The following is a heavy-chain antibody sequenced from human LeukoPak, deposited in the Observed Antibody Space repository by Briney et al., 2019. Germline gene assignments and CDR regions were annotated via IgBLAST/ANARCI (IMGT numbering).Heavy chain of an antibody. V-gene: IGHV3-74*01. J-gene: IGHJ6*03. CDR2: INSDGSST. D-gene: IGHD3-9*01. Sequence: GGSLRLSCAASGFTFSNYWMHWVRQAPGKGLVWVSRINSDGSSTAYADSVKGRFTISRDNAKNTLYLQMNSLRAEDTAVYYCASGAYYDILAPTYMDVWGKGTTVTISS. CDR1: GFTFSNYW. CDR3: ASGAYYDILAPTYMDV.